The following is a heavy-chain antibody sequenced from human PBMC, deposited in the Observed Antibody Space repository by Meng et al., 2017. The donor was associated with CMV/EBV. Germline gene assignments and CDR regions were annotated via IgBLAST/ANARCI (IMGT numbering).Heavy chain of an antibody. J-gene: IGHJ4*02. D-gene: IGHD5-12*01. Sequence: SCAASGFTFSNAWMSWVRQAPGKGLEWVGRIKSKTDGGTADYAAPVKGRFTISRDDSKNTLYLQMNGLKTEDTAVYYCTTEEIYGSNYWGQGTLVTVSS. CDR2: IKSKTDGGTA. CDR3: TTEEIYGSNY. CDR1: GFTFSNAW. V-gene: IGHV3-15*01.